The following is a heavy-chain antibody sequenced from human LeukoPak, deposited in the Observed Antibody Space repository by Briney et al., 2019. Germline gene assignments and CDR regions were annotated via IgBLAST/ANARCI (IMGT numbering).Heavy chain of an antibody. D-gene: IGHD1-1*01. V-gene: IGHV1-46*01. CDR1: GYTFTNYY. CDR2: INLSGGTT. J-gene: IGHJ5*02. CDR3: ARDFGYNWKANWFDP. Sequence: GASVKVSCKASGYTFTNYYMHWVRQAPGQGLEWMGIINLSGGTTYYAQKFQGRVTMTNDMSTSTVYMDLSSLRSEDTAVYYCARDFGYNWKANWFDPWGQGTLVTVSS.